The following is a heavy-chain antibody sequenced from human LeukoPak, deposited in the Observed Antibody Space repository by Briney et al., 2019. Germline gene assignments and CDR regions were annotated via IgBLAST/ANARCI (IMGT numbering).Heavy chain of an antibody. V-gene: IGHV1-69*13. Sequence: ASVKVSCKASGGTFSSYAISWVRQAPGQGLEWMGGIIPIFCTANYAQKFQGRVTITADESTSTAYMELSSLRSEDTAVYYCARVPERQPAYWYFDLWGRGTLVTVSS. CDR1: GGTFSSYA. CDR3: ARVPERQPAYWYFDL. J-gene: IGHJ2*01. D-gene: IGHD1-1*01. CDR2: IIPIFCTA.